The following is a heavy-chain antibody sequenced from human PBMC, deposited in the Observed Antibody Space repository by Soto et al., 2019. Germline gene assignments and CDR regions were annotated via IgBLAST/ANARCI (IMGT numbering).Heavy chain of an antibody. CDR3: ARHAPSYDDYYGSGSSGYYGMDV. J-gene: IGHJ6*02. CDR2: IYYSGST. D-gene: IGHD3-10*01. V-gene: IGHV4-39*01. CDR1: GGSISSSSYY. Sequence: SETLSLTCTVSGGSISSSSYYWGWIRQPPGKGLEWIGSIYYSGSTYYNPSLKSRVTISVDTSKNQFSLKLSSVTAADTAVYYCARHAPSYDDYYGSGSSGYYGMDVWGQGTTVTVSS.